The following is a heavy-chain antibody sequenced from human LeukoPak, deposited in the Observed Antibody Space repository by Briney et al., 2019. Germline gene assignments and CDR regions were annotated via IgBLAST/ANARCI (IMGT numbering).Heavy chain of an antibody. CDR1: GFTFSSYG. V-gene: IGHV3-33*08. CDR2: IWYDGSNK. J-gene: IGHJ4*02. CDR3: ARSPKGSPRAFDY. Sequence: GGSLRLSCAASGFTFSSYGMHWVRQAPGKGLEWVAVIWYDGSNKYYADSVKGRFTISRDNSKNTLYLQMNSLRAEDTAVYYCARSPKGSPRAFDYWGQGTLVTVSS.